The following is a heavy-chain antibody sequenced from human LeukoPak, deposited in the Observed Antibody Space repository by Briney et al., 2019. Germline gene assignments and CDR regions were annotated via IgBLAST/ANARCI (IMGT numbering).Heavy chain of an antibody. CDR3: AREPRRFRD. CDR1: GYTFTSYD. Sequence: ASVKVSCKASGYTFTSYDINWVRQATGQGLEWLGYMNPNSGYTGYAQKFQGRVTITSDTSINTAYMELSSLRSEDTAVYYCAREPRRFRDWGQGTLVTVSS. CDR2: MNPNSGYT. D-gene: IGHD3-10*01. J-gene: IGHJ4*02. V-gene: IGHV1-8*01.